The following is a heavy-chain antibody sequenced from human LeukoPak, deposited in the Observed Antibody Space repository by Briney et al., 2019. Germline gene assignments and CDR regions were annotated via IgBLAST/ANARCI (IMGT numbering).Heavy chain of an antibody. D-gene: IGHD3-3*01. CDR3: ARGTVGYYANFVY. V-gene: IGHV4-38-2*01. Sequence: SETLSLTSAVSGYSMSSGYYWGWIRQPPGKGLEWIGSIYHSGSTYYNPSLKSRVTISVDTSKNQFALRLSSVTAADTAVYHCARGTVGYYANFVYWGQGTLVTVSS. CDR1: GYSMSSGYY. J-gene: IGHJ4*02. CDR2: IYHSGST.